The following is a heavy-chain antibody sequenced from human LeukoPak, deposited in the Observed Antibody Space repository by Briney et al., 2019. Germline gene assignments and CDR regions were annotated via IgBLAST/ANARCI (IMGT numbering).Heavy chain of an antibody. V-gene: IGHV3-74*01. Sequence: PGGSLRFSCAASGFTFSSYWMHWVRQAPGKGLVWVSRINSDGSTTNYADSVRGRFTISRDNAKNTLYLQMNSLRAEDTAVYYCALVAPGGAFDYWGQGTLVTVSS. CDR3: ALVAPGGAFDY. J-gene: IGHJ4*02. CDR1: GFTFSSYW. CDR2: INSDGSTT. D-gene: IGHD2-8*02.